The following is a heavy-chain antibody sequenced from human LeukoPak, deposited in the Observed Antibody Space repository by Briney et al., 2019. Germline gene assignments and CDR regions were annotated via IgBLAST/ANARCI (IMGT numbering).Heavy chain of an antibody. Sequence: PGGSLRLSCAASGFTFSSYSMNWVRQAPGEGLEWVAVIAYDGNNKYYADSVKGRFTISRDNSKNTLYLRMNSLRAEDTAVYYCARSPQFQTPVFDYWGQGTLVTVSS. CDR1: GFTFSSYS. CDR3: ARSPQFQTPVFDY. V-gene: IGHV3-30*03. CDR2: IAYDGNNK. J-gene: IGHJ4*02.